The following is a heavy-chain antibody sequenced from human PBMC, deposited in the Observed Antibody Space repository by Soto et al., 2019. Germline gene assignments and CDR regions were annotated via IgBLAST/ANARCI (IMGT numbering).Heavy chain of an antibody. CDR3: ARDQGVGGDYYGMDV. D-gene: IGHD3-16*01. CDR1: GGSISSYY. CDR2: IYYSGST. J-gene: IGHJ6*02. Sequence: SETLSLTCTVSGGSISSYYWSWIRQPPGKGLEWIGYIYYSGSTNYNPSLKSRVTISVDTSKNQFSLKLSSVTAADTAVYYCARDQGVGGDYYGMDVWGQGTTVT. V-gene: IGHV4-59*01.